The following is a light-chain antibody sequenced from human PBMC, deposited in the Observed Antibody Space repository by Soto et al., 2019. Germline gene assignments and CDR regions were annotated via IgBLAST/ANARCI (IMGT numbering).Light chain of an antibody. CDR1: QSVSSY. V-gene: IGKV3-20*01. J-gene: IGKJ4*01. Sequence: TGLTRATGTLFSAAGKKFILSCRASQSVSSYLVWYQQKPGQAPRPLIYGASSRATGIPDRFSGSGSGTDFTLNMSRLDPEDFAVDYCQQYGSLSLTFSGGTKVDIK. CDR3: QQYGSLSLT. CDR2: GAS.